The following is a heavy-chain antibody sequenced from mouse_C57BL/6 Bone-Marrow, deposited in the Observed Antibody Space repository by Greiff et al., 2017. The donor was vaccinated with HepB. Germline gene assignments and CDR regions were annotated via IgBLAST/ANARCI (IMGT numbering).Heavy chain of an antibody. J-gene: IGHJ4*01. Sequence: QVQLPQPGAELVKPGASVKLSCKASGYTFTSYWLPWVKQRPGQGLEWIGEIDPSDSYTNYNQKFKGKATLTVDTSSSTAYMQLSSLTSEDSAVYYCARPVYYAMDYWGQGTSVTVSS. CDR3: ARPVYYAMDY. CDR1: GYTFTSYW. CDR2: IDPSDSYT. V-gene: IGHV1-50*01.